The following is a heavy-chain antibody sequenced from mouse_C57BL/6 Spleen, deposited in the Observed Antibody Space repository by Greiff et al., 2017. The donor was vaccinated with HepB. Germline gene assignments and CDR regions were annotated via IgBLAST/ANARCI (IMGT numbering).Heavy chain of an antibody. CDR3: TGLRNAMDY. D-gene: IGHD1-1*01. CDR1: GFTFSNYW. Sequence: EVKVEESGGGLVQPGGSMKLSCVASGFTFSNYWMNWVRQSPEKGLEWVAQIRLKSDNYATHYAESVKGRFTISRDDSKSSVYLQMNNLRAEDTGIYYCTGLRNAMDYWGQGTSVTVSS. CDR2: IRLKSDNYAT. J-gene: IGHJ4*01. V-gene: IGHV6-3*01.